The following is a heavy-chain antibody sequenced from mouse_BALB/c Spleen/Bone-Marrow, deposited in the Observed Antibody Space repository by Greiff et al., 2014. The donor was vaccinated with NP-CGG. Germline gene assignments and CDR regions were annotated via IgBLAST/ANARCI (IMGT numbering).Heavy chain of an antibody. V-gene: IGHV3-8*02. CDR3: AIYDSYSFPY. Sequence: EVNLVESGPSLVKPSQTLSLTCSVTGDSITSGYWNWIRKFPGNKLEYMGYISYNGNTYYNPSLKSRISITRDTSKNQYYLQLKSVTTEDTATYYCAIYDSYSFPYWGQGTLVTVSA. CDR2: ISYNGNT. CDR1: GDSITSGY. J-gene: IGHJ3*01. D-gene: IGHD2-12*01.